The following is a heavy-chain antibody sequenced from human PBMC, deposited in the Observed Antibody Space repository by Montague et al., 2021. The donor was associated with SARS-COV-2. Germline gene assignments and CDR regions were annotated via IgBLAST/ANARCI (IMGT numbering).Heavy chain of an antibody. J-gene: IGHJ4*02. Sequence: SETLSLTCTLSGGSISTYYWNWIRQPPGKGLEWIGYIHYSGNTYYNPSLKSRATISVETSKNQFSLSLTSVTVADTAVYYCARGPFWSAAPDYWGQGILVTVSS. CDR1: GGSISTYY. D-gene: IGHD3-3*01. CDR2: IHYSGNT. V-gene: IGHV4-59*01. CDR3: ARGPFWSAAPDY.